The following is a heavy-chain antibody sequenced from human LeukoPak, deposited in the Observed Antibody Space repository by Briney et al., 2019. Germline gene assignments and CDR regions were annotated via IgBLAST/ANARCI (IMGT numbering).Heavy chain of an antibody. CDR2: IYYSGST. V-gene: IGHV4-59*01. J-gene: IGHJ3*02. Sequence: SETLSLTCTVSGGSISSYYWSWLRQPPGKGLEGIGYIYYSGSTNYNPSLKSRVTISVDTSKNQFSLKLSSVTAADTAVYYCARGAEGNDAFDIWGQGTMVTVSS. CDR3: ARGAEGNDAFDI. CDR1: GGSISSYY.